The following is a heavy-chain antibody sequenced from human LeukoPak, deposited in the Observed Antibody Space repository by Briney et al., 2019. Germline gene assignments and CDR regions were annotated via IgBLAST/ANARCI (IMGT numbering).Heavy chain of an antibody. J-gene: IGHJ4*02. CDR3: ARYSGSYLLDY. CDR1: GYSISSGYY. D-gene: IGHD1-26*01. CDR2: IYHSGST. Sequence: PSETLSLTCTVSGYSISSGYYWGWIRQPPGKGLEWIGSIYHSGSTYYNPSLKSRVTISVDTSKNQFSLKLSSVTAADTAVYYCARYSGSYLLDYWGQGTLVTVSS. V-gene: IGHV4-38-2*02.